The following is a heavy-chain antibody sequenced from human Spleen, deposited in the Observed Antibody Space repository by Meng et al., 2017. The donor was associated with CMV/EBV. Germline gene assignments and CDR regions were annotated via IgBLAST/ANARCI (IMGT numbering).Heavy chain of an antibody. V-gene: IGHV4-4*02. Sequence: SETLSLTCAVSGGSISSSNWWSWVRQPPGQELEWIGEIFHSGNTNYNPSLRSRVAMSVDTSKNQFSLRLSSVTAADTAVYYCASLDFWGGLLDSWGQGTLVTVSS. CDR3: ASLDFWGGLLDS. J-gene: IGHJ5*01. CDR2: IFHSGNT. D-gene: IGHD3-3*01. CDR1: GGSISSSNW.